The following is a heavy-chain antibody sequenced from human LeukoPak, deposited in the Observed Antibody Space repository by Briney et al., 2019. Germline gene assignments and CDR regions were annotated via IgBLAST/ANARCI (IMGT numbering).Heavy chain of an antibody. CDR1: GFTFSGYT. Sequence: GESLRLSCAASGFTFSGYTMSWVRQAPGKGLEWVSSILGSGSTSYYADSVKGRFTISRDNSKNTLYLQMNSLRAEDTAVYYCAKDGTYDSQGPYYFDYWGQGTLVTVSS. CDR3: AKDGTYDSQGPYYFDY. V-gene: IGHV3-23*01. D-gene: IGHD3-3*01. CDR2: ILGSGSTS. J-gene: IGHJ4*02.